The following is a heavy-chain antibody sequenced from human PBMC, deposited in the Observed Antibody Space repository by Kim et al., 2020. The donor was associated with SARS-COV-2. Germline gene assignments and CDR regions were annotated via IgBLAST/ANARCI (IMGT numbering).Heavy chain of an antibody. J-gene: IGHJ4*02. D-gene: IGHD6-19*01. CDR2: INQDGCGE. Sequence: GGSLRLSCAASGFTFSSYWMSWVRQAPGKGLEWVANINQDGCGEYYVDSVKGRVTISRDNAKNSLYLQMNSLRAEDTAVYYCSRELEQWLQYAYWGQGTLGTVSS. CDR3: SRELEQWLQYAY. V-gene: IGHV3-7*01. CDR1: GFTFSSYW.